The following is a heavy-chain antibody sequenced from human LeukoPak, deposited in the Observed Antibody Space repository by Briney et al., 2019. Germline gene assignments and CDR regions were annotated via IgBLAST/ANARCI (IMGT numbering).Heavy chain of an antibody. CDR3: ARGTGYDYDY. CDR1: GGSISSYY. CDR2: IYYSGST. V-gene: IGHV4-59*01. J-gene: IGHJ4*02. D-gene: IGHD5-12*01. Sequence: SETLSLTCTVSGGSISSYYWSWIRQPPGKGLEWIGYIYYSGSTNYNPSLKGRVTISVDTSKNQFSLKLSSVTAADTAVYYCARGTGYDYDYWGQGTLVTVSS.